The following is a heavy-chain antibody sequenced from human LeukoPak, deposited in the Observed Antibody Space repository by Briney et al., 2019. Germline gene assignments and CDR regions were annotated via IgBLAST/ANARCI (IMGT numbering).Heavy chain of an antibody. J-gene: IGHJ5*02. Sequence: ASVKVSCKASGYTFTSYGISWVRQAPGQGLEWMGWISAYNGNTNYAQKLQGRVTMTTDTSTSTAYMELRSLRSDDTAVYYCARDERFRYYGSGSYLPTSWFDPWGQGTLVTVSS. CDR1: GYTFTSYG. CDR3: ARDERFRYYGSGSYLPTSWFDP. D-gene: IGHD3-10*01. V-gene: IGHV1-18*01. CDR2: ISAYNGNT.